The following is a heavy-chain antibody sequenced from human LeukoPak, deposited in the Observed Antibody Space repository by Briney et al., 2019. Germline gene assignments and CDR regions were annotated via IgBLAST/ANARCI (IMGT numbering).Heavy chain of an antibody. V-gene: IGHV4-61*01. Sequence: PSETLSLTCTVSGGSISSSSYYWSWIRQPPGKGLEWIGYIYYSGSTNYNPSLKSRVTISVDTSKNQFSLKLSSVTAADTAVYYCARGDPYYYGMDVWGQGTTVTVSS. CDR2: IYYSGST. CDR1: GGSISSSSYY. J-gene: IGHJ6*02. CDR3: ARGDPYYYGMDV.